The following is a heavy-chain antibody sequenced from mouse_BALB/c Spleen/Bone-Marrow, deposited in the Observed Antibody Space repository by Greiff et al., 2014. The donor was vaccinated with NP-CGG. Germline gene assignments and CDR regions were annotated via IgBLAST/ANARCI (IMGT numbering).Heavy chain of an antibody. CDR2: INPPTDYT. J-gene: IGHJ4*01. CDR3: TIWPYYVMNY. Sequence: VHLVESGAELAEPGASVKMSCKASGYTFTSFWLHWVKQRPGQGLEWIGYINPPTDYTEYNQKFRDKATLTADKSSSTAYMQLSSLTSEDSAVYYYTIWPYYVMNYWGQGTSVTVSS. CDR1: GYTFTSFW. D-gene: IGHD1-1*02. V-gene: IGHV1-7*01.